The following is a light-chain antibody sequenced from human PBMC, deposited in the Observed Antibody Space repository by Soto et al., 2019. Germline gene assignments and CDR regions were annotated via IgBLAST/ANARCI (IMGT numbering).Light chain of an antibody. Sequence: QSVLTHPPSASGTPRQRGTLSCSEGSSNFKTNTVSWYQQLPGAAPRLLIYSNNQRPSGAPDRFSGSKSGTSASLAISGLQFEDDGTYHCATWDDSRNGLIFGGGTKLAVL. CDR2: SNN. J-gene: IGLJ2*01. CDR1: SSNFKTNT. V-gene: IGLV1-44*01. CDR3: ATWDDSRNGLI.